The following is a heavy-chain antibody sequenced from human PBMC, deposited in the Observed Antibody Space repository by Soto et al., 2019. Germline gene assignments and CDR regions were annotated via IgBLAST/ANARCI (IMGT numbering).Heavy chain of an antibody. CDR3: AGGEYSYGVRDYNGMDV. Sequence: SVKVSCKASGGTFSRYAISWVRQAPGQGLEWMGGIIPIFGTANYAQKFQGRVTITADESTSTAYMELSSLRSEDTAVYYCAGGEYSYGVRDYNGMDVWVQGATVIVSS. CDR2: IIPIFGTA. V-gene: IGHV1-69*13. CDR1: GGTFSRYA. D-gene: IGHD5-18*01. J-gene: IGHJ6*02.